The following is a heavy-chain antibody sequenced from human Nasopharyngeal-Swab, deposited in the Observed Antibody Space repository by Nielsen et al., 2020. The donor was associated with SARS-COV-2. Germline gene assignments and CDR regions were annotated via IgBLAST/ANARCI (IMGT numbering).Heavy chain of an antibody. V-gene: IGHV1-18*04. D-gene: IGHD6-13*01. CDR2: ISPSNGNT. Sequence: ASVKVSCKASGYTFTSNDITWVRQAPGQGLEWMGRISPSNGNTKYAQRFQGRVTMTTDTSTRTAYMELSSLRSDDTAMYYCARDDGDVPGITGSGPPGGYWGQGTLVTVSS. J-gene: IGHJ4*02. CDR1: GYTFTSND. CDR3: ARDDGDVPGITGSGPPGGY.